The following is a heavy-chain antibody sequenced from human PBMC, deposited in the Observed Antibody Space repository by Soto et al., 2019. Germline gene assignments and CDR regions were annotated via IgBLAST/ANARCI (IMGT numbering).Heavy chain of an antibody. CDR3: TRDQAYSSAV. CDR1: GFDFSNSW. J-gene: IGHJ4*02. Sequence: GGSLRLSCEASGFDFSNSWMHWVRQAPGKGLVWISHVNSDGSITTYADSVKGRFTISRNNAKNTVYLQMNSLRVEDTAIYYCTRDQAYSSAVWGPGTLVTVYS. D-gene: IGHD5-12*01. V-gene: IGHV3-74*01. CDR2: VNSDGSIT.